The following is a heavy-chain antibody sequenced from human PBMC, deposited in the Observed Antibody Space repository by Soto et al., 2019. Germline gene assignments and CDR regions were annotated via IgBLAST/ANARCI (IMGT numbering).Heavy chain of an antibody. V-gene: IGHV1-18*01. CDR3: ARNPTTIYYDSSGYSDY. CDR1: GYTFTSYG. J-gene: IGHJ4*02. D-gene: IGHD3-22*01. Sequence: QVQLVQSGAEVKKPGASVKVSCKASGYTFTSYGISWVRQAPGQGLEWMGWISAYNGNTKYAQKHQGRVTITTDTSTSTAYMELRSLRSDDTAVYYCARNPTTIYYDSSGYSDYWGQGTLVTVSS. CDR2: ISAYNGNT.